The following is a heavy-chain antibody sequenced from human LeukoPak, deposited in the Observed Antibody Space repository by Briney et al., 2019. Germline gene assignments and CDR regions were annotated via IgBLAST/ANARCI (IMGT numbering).Heavy chain of an antibody. CDR3: AKVSGTIFGVVILRYFDY. CDR1: GFTFGPYT. CDR2: ISSSSDTI. Sequence: PGGSLRLSCAASGFTFGPYTMNWVRQAPGKGLEWVSYISSSSDTIYYADSVKGRFTISRDNSKNTLYLQMNSLRAEDTAVYYCAKVSGTIFGVVILRYFDYWGQGTLVTVSS. D-gene: IGHD3-3*01. J-gene: IGHJ4*02. V-gene: IGHV3-48*01.